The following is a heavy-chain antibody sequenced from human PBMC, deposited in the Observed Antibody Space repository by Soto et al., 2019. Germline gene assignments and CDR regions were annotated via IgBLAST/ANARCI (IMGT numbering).Heavy chain of an antibody. CDR1: GFTFSSCT. D-gene: IGHD2-15*01. Sequence: EVHLVESGGGLVKPGGSLRLSCAVSGFTFSSCTMNWVRQAPGKGLEWVSSISPSTSHIYYADSVTGRFTISRDNAKNSLFLQMNSLRAADTAVYYCSGCSGGACHPNYGMDVWGQGTTVTVSS. V-gene: IGHV3-21*01. CDR2: ISPSTSHI. CDR3: SGCSGGACHPNYGMDV. J-gene: IGHJ6*02.